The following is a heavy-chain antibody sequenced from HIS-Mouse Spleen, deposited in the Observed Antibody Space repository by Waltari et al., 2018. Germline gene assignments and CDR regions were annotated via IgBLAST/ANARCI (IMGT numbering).Heavy chain of an antibody. J-gene: IGHJ4*02. CDR2: MNPNRGNT. D-gene: IGHD4-4*01. CDR3: ARGHDYSNYFDY. CDR1: GYTFTSYD. Sequence: QVQLVQSGAEVKKPGASVTVSCKASGYTFTSYDINWVRQATGQGLEWMGWMNPNRGNTGYAQKFQGRVTMTRNTSISTAYMELSSLRSEDTAVYYCARGHDYSNYFDYWGQGTLVTVSS. V-gene: IGHV1-8*01.